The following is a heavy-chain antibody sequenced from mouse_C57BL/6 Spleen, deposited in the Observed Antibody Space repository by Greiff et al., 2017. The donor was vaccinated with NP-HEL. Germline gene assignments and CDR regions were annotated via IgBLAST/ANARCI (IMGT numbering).Heavy chain of an antibody. Sequence: QVHVKQSGPGLVQPSQSLSITCTVSGFSLTSYGVHWVRQSPGKGLEWLGVIWSGGSTDYNAAFISRLSISKDNSKSQVFFKMNSLQADDTAIYYCARLNWAPGNYAMDYWGQGTSVTVSS. J-gene: IGHJ4*01. V-gene: IGHV2-2*01. CDR1: GFSLTSYG. CDR2: IWSGGST. CDR3: ARLNWAPGNYAMDY. D-gene: IGHD4-1*02.